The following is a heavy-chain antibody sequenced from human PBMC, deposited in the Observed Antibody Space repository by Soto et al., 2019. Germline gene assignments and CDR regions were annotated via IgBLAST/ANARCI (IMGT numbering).Heavy chain of an antibody. Sequence: QLQMVESGGGVVQPGMSLKLSCAASGFTVSSYAVHCVRQAPGKGLEWVAAILFDGSQQYYSDSVKGPFIVYSDNDKKRSVLQTNNLRPDVTGVYYCARVGPDLLKFRVETALHPYGLGLWGQGTSVIVSS. CDR1: GFTVSSYA. CDR2: ILFDGSQQ. D-gene: IGHD2-21*02. CDR3: ARVGPDLLKFRVETALHPYGLGL. V-gene: IGHV3-33*05. J-gene: IGHJ6*02.